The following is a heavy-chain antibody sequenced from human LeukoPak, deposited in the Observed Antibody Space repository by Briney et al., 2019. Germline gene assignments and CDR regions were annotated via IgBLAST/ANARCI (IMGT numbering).Heavy chain of an antibody. D-gene: IGHD3-10*01. V-gene: IGHV3-64*01. J-gene: IGHJ4*02. CDR1: GFTFSTYG. Sequence: GGSLRLSCAASGFTFSTYGIHWVRQAPGKGLEYVSAINGNGDSTYYANSVKGRFTISRDNSKNTVCLQMGSLRPEDMAVYYCARDTGYYPDWGQGTLVTVSS. CDR2: INGNGDST. CDR3: ARDTGYYPD.